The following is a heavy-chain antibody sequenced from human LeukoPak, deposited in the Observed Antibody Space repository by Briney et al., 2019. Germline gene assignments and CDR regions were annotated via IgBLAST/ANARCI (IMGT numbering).Heavy chain of an antibody. CDR1: GFTFNSYG. CDR2: IWYDGSNK. D-gene: IGHD3-22*01. V-gene: IGHV3-33*01. CDR3: ARDHGHYDSSGYFDY. Sequence: GGSLRLSCVASGFTFNSYGIHWVRQTPGKGLEWVAVIWYDGSNKYYADSVKGRFTISRDNSKNRLFLHMNSLRPEDTALYYCARDHGHYDSSGYFDYWGQGTLVTVSS. J-gene: IGHJ4*02.